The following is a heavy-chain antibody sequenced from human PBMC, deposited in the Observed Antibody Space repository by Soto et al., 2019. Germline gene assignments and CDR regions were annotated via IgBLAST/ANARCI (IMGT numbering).Heavy chain of an antibody. D-gene: IGHD1-26*01. V-gene: IGHV1-69*12. CDR2: TISIFGTA. CDR1: GGTFSSYA. Sequence: QVQLVQSGAEVKKPGSSVKVSCKASGGTFSSYAISWVRQAPGQGLEWMGGTISIFGTADYAQKFQGRVTITADESTSTAYMELSSLRSEDTAVYYCASHSGSSPEGRYYYGMDVWGQGTTVTVSS. J-gene: IGHJ6*02. CDR3: ASHSGSSPEGRYYYGMDV.